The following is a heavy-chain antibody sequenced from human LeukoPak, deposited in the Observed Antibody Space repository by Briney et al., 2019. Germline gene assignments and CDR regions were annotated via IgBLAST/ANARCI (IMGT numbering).Heavy chain of an antibody. V-gene: IGHV4-34*01. CDR3: ARGGEYGSGSYSFDY. CDR2: INHSGST. Sequence: PSETLSHTCAVYGGSFSGYYWSWIRQPPGKGLEWIGEINHSGSTNYNPSLKSRVTISVDTSKNQFSLKLSSVTAADTAVYYCARGGEYGSGSYSFDYWGQGTLVTVSS. J-gene: IGHJ4*02. D-gene: IGHD3-10*01. CDR1: GGSFSGYY.